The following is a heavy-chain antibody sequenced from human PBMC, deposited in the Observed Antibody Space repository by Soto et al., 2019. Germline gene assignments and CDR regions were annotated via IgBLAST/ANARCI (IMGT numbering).Heavy chain of an antibody. CDR3: AFMAQVGATLFDY. D-gene: IGHD1-26*01. CDR1: GYTLTSYA. CDR2: INAGNGNT. Sequence: ASVKVSCKASGYTLTSYAMHWVRQAPGQRLEWMGWINAGNGNTKYSQKFQGRVTITRDTSASTAYMELSSLRSEDTAVYYCAFMAQVGATLFDYWGQGTLVTVSS. V-gene: IGHV1-3*01. J-gene: IGHJ4*02.